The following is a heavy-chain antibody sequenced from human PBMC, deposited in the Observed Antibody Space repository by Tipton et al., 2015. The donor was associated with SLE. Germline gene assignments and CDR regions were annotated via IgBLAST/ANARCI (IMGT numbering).Heavy chain of an antibody. CDR3: ARDWEGRWELHLGIWVY. CDR2: IYYSGST. Sequence: TLSLTCTVSGGSISSGDYYWSWIRQPPGKGLEWIGYIYYSGSTYYNPSLKSRVTISADTSKKRFSLKLNSVTAADTAVYYCARDWEGRWELHLGIWVYWGQGTLVTVSS. J-gene: IGHJ4*02. V-gene: IGHV4-30-4*01. CDR1: GGSISSGDYY. D-gene: IGHD1-26*01.